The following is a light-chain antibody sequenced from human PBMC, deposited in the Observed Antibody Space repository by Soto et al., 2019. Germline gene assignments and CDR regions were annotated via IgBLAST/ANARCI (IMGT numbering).Light chain of an antibody. CDR3: QQRSNWPSIT. CDR1: QSVRRY. V-gene: IGKV3-11*01. Sequence: ENVFTRSPATLSLCPVERATLSCRASQSVRRYLAWYQQKPGQAPRLLIYDASNRATGIPARFSGSGSGTDFTLTISSLEPEDFAVYYCQQRSNWPSITFGQGTRLEI. J-gene: IGKJ5*01. CDR2: DAS.